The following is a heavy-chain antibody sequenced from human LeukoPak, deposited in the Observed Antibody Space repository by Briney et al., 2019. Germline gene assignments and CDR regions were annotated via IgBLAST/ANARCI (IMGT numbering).Heavy chain of an antibody. Sequence: GGSLRLSCAASGFTFSSYAMSWVRQAPGKGLEWVSAISGSGGSTYYTDSLKGRFTISRDNSKNTLHLQMSSLRAEDTALYYCVKDRCDRTTCPEVWGQGTLVTVSS. D-gene: IGHD2-2*01. CDR3: VKDRCDRTTCPEV. CDR2: ISGSGGST. CDR1: GFTFSSYA. J-gene: IGHJ4*02. V-gene: IGHV3-23*01.